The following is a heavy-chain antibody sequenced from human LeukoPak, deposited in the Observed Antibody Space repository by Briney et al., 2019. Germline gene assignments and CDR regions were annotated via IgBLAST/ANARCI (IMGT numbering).Heavy chain of an antibody. CDR3: ANLGYCSSTSCLRGDAFDI. V-gene: IGHV3-33*06. Sequence: GGSLRLSCAASGFTFSSYGMHWVRQAPGKGLEWEAVIWYDGSNKYYADSVKGRFTISRDNSKNTLYLQMNSLRAEDTAVYYCANLGYCSSTSCLRGDAFDIWGQGTMVTVSS. CDR1: GFTFSSYG. D-gene: IGHD2-2*01. J-gene: IGHJ3*02. CDR2: IWYDGSNK.